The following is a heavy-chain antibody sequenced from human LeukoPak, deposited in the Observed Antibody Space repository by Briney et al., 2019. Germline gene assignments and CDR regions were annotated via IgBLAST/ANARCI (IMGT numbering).Heavy chain of an antibody. V-gene: IGHV1-69*04. D-gene: IGHD3-10*01. CDR2: IIPILGIA. CDR1: GGTFSSYA. Sequence: SVKVSCKASGGTFSSYAISWVRQAPGQGLEWMGRIIPILGIANYAQKFQGRVTMTRNTSISTAYMELSSLRSEDTAVYYCARGRRRLLWFGEGLSGQYYFDYWGQGTLVTVSS. J-gene: IGHJ4*02. CDR3: ARGRRRLLWFGEGLSGQYYFDY.